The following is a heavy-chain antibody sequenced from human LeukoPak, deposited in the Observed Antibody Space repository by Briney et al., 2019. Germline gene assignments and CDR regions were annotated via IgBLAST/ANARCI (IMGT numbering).Heavy chain of an antibody. CDR2: INPNSGGT. CDR1: GFTFTGYY. Sequence: ASVKVSCEASGFTFTGYYVHWMRQAPGQGLEWMGWINPNSGGTNYAQKFQGRVTMTRDTSISTAYMELSRLRSDDTAVYYCARDQGNYPYYYYYMDVWGKGTTVTVSS. V-gene: IGHV1-2*02. D-gene: IGHD1-7*01. J-gene: IGHJ6*03. CDR3: ARDQGNYPYYYYYMDV.